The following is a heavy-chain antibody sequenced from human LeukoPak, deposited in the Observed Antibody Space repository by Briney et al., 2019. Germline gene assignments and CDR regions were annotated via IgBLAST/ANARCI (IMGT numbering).Heavy chain of an antibody. V-gene: IGHV3-23*01. J-gene: IGHJ1*01. CDR1: GFTFSSYA. CDR2: ISGSGGST. Sequence: GVSLRLSCAASGFTFSSYAMSWVRQAPGKGLEWVSAISGSGGSTYYADSVKGRFNISRDNSKNTLYLQMNSLRAEDTAVYYCAKAPASSGYYFSYFQHWGQGTLVTVSS. D-gene: IGHD3-22*01. CDR3: AKAPASSGYYFSYFQH.